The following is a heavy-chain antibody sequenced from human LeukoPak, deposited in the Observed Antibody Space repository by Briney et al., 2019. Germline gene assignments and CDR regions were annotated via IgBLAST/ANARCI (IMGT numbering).Heavy chain of an antibody. J-gene: IGHJ4*02. CDR3: ARETVGIDS. V-gene: IGHV3-48*01. Sequence: PGGSLRLSCAASGFTFSTYGMIWVRQAPGKGLEWVSYIHTTGSTITYADSVRGRFTISRDNAENSLYLQMNSLRAEDTAVYYCARETVGIDSWGQGTLVTVSS. CDR1: GFTFSTYG. CDR2: IHTTGSTI. D-gene: IGHD4-23*01.